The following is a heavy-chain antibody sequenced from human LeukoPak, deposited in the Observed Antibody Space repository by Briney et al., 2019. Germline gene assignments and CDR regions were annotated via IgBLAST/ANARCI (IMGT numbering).Heavy chain of an antibody. Sequence: ASVKVSCXASGYTFTSYDINWVRQANGQGLEWMGWMNPNSGNTGYAQKFQGRVTMTRNTSISTAYMELSSLRSEDTAVYYCARASSTRSWFDPWGQGTLVTVSS. CDR2: MNPNSGNT. J-gene: IGHJ5*02. V-gene: IGHV1-8*01. CDR3: ARASSTRSWFDP. D-gene: IGHD2-2*01. CDR1: GYTFTSYD.